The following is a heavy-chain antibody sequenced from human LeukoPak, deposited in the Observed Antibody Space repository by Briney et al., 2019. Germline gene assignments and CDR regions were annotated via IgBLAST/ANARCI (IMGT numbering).Heavy chain of an antibody. CDR1: GFTFSSYA. V-gene: IGHV3-30*14. D-gene: IGHD3-10*01. J-gene: IGHJ4*02. Sequence: GGSLRLSCAASGFTFSSYAMHWVRQAPGKGLEWVAVISYDGSNKYYADSVKGRFTISRDNSKNTLYLQMNSLGAEDTAVYYCARKLGPFDYWGQGTLVTVSS. CDR3: ARKLGPFDY. CDR2: ISYDGSNK.